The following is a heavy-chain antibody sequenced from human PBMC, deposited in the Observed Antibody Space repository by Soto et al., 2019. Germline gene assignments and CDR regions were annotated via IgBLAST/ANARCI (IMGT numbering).Heavy chain of an antibody. CDR2: IIPIFGTA. J-gene: IGHJ6*02. V-gene: IGHV1-69*13. D-gene: IGHD3-9*01. CDR3: ARAVYDILTGYSTYYYGMDV. CDR1: GGTFSSYA. Sequence: GASVKVSCKASGGTFSSYAISWVRQAPGQGLEWMGGIIPIFGTANYAQKFQGRVTITADESTSTAYMELSSLRSEDTAVYYCARAVYDILTGYSTYYYGMDVWGQGTTVTVSS.